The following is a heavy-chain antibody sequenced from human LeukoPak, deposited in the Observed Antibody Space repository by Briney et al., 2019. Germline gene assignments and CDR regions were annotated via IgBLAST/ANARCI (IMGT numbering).Heavy chain of an antibody. Sequence: ASMKVSCKASGYTFTSYGISWVRQAPGQGLEWMGWINPNSGGTNYAQKFQGRVTMTRDTSISTAYMELSRLRSDDTAVYYCARGPYYDFWSGYYYWGQGTLVTVSS. J-gene: IGHJ4*02. D-gene: IGHD3-3*01. CDR3: ARGPYYDFWSGYYY. CDR2: INPNSGGT. V-gene: IGHV1-2*02. CDR1: GYTFTSYG.